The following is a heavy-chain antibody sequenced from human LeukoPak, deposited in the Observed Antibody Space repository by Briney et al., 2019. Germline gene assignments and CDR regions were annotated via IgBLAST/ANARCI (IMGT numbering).Heavy chain of an antibody. Sequence: SETLSLTCAVYGGSFSGYYWSWIRQPPGKGLEWIGEINHSGSTNYNPSLKSRVTISVDTSKNQFSLKLSSVTAADTAVYYCARRNPLYSSGWYGYYYYMDVWGKGTTVTISS. CDR3: ARRNPLYSSGWYGYYYYMDV. J-gene: IGHJ6*03. D-gene: IGHD6-19*01. CDR1: GGSFSGYY. CDR2: INHSGST. V-gene: IGHV4-34*01.